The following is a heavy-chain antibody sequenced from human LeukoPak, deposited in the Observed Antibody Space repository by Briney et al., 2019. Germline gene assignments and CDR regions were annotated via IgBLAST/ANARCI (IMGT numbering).Heavy chain of an antibody. CDR3: ARVVEQQLDNRFDP. J-gene: IGHJ5*02. V-gene: IGHV4-59*01. D-gene: IGHD6-13*01. CDR1: GGSISSYY. Sequence: PSETLSLTCTVSGGSISSYYWSWIRQPPGKGLEWIGYIYYSGSTNYNPSLKSRVTISVDTSKNQFSLKLSSVTAADTAVYYCARVVEQQLDNRFDPWGQGTLVTVSS. CDR2: IYYSGST.